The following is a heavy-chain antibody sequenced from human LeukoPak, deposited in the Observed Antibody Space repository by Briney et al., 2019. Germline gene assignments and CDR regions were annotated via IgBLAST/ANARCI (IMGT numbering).Heavy chain of an antibody. D-gene: IGHD6-13*01. Sequence: SQTLSLTCTVSGGSISSGSYYWSWIRQPAGKGLEWIGRIYTSGSTNYNPSLKSRVTISVDTSKKQLSLQLSSVTAADTAVYYCERTNIGPAGSWFDPWGQGTLVTVSS. V-gene: IGHV4-61*02. CDR1: GGSISSGSYY. CDR2: IYTSGST. J-gene: IGHJ5*02. CDR3: ERTNIGPAGSWFDP.